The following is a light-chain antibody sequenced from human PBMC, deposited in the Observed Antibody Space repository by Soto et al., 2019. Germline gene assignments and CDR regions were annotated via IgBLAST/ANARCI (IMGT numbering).Light chain of an antibody. J-gene: IGLJ3*02. Sequence: QPALTQPPSASGSPGQSVTISCTGTSSDVGGYNFVSWYQQHPGKVPKPMIYEVSKRPSGVPDRFSGSKSGNTASLTVSGLQAEDEADYYCCSFGGGNKVLFGGGTKLTVL. V-gene: IGLV2-8*01. CDR1: SSDVGGYNF. CDR2: EVS. CDR3: CSFGGGNKVL.